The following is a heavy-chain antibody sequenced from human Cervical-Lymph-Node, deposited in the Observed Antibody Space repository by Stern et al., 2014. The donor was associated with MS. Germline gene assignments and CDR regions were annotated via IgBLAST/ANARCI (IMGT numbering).Heavy chain of an antibody. CDR3: ANFDTSYGMDV. Sequence: QVQLVQSGAEVKKPGSSVKVSCKASGGTFNSYAISWVRQAPGQGLEWMGGIIPIFDTTNYTQKFQGRVTITADESTTTAYMELSSLRSEDTAVYFCANFDTSYGMDVWGQGTTVTVSS. CDR1: GGTFNSYA. V-gene: IGHV1-69*01. CDR2: IIPIFDTT. D-gene: IGHD1-1*01. J-gene: IGHJ6*02.